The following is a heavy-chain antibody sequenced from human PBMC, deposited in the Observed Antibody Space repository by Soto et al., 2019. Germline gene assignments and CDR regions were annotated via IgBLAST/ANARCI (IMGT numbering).Heavy chain of an antibody. V-gene: IGHV3-23*01. CDR3: AKIIVDIVVVPAADGLDY. Sequence: EVQLLESGGGLVQPGGSLRLSCAASGFTFSSYAMSWVRQAPGKGLECVSAISGSGGSTYYADYVKGRFTISRDNSKNTLYLQMDSLSAEDTAVYSGAKIIVDIVVVPAADGLDYWGQGTLVTVSS. J-gene: IGHJ4*02. D-gene: IGHD2-2*01. CDR2: ISGSGGST. CDR1: GFTFSSYA.